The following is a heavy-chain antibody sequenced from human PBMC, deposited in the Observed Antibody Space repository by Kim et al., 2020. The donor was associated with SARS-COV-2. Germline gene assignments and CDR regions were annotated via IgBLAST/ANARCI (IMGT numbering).Heavy chain of an antibody. J-gene: IGHJ2*01. CDR1: GFTFSSYS. CDR2: ISSSSSYI. Sequence: GGSLRLSCAASGFTFSSYSMNWVRQAPGKGLEWVSSISSSSSYIYYADSVKGRFTISRDNAKNSLYLQMNSLRAEDTAVYYCARNLLGGIADSRYFDLWGRGTLVTVSS. CDR3: ARNLLGGIADSRYFDL. D-gene: IGHD6-13*01. V-gene: IGHV3-21*01.